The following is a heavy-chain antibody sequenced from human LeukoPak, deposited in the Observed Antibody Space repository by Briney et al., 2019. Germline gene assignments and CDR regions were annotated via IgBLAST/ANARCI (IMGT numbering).Heavy chain of an antibody. CDR1: GGSFSGYY. Sequence: KPSETLSLTCAVYGGSFSGYYWSWIRQPPGKGLEWIGEINHSGSTNYNPSLKSRGTISVDTSKNQFSLKLSSVTAAATAVYDCARVGAQYSRSTWNSFDSWGQGTLVTVSS. V-gene: IGHV4-34*01. J-gene: IGHJ4*02. D-gene: IGHD6-6*01. CDR3: ARVGAQYSRSTWNSFDS. CDR2: INHSGST.